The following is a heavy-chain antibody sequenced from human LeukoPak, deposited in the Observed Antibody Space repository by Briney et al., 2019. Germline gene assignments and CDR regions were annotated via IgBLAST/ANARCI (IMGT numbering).Heavy chain of an antibody. D-gene: IGHD4-17*01. CDR2: IIPIFGIA. V-gene: IGHV1-69*04. CDR3: ARARTTVTTSPDWFDP. CDR1: GGTFSSYA. J-gene: IGHJ5*02. Sequence: GASVKVSCKASGGTFSSYAISWVRQAPGQGLEWMGRIIPIFGIANYAQKFQGRVTITADKSTSTAHMELSSLRSEDTAVYYCARARTTVTTSPDWFDPWGQGTLVTVSS.